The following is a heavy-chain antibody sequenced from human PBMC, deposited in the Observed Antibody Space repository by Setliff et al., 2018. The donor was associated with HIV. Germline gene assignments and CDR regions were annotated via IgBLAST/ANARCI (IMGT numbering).Heavy chain of an antibody. CDR1: ADIFNAYY. Sequence: GASVKVSCKASADIFNAYYIHWVRQAPGQGLEWMGWITPNGDDTNYPQKFEGRVTLTRDTSIATAYMELRSLTSDGTAVYYCARVADRNYDFWSAYEYWGQGALVTVSS. J-gene: IGHJ4*02. CDR2: ITPNGDDT. CDR3: ARVADRNYDFWSAYEY. V-gene: IGHV1-2*02. D-gene: IGHD3-3*01.